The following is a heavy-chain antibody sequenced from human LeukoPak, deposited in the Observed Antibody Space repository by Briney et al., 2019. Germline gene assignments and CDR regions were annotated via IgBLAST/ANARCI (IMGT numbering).Heavy chain of an antibody. CDR2: ISSSGSTI. Sequence: GRSLRLSCAASGFTFSDYYMSWIRQAPGKGLEWVSYISSSGSTIYSADSVQGRFTISRDNAKHSLYLQMNSLKAEDTAVYYCSRCLKYSSGCGGDYWGQGTLVTVSS. CDR3: SRCLKYSSGCGGDY. D-gene: IGHD6-19*01. CDR1: GFTFSDYY. V-gene: IGHV3-11*01. J-gene: IGHJ4*02.